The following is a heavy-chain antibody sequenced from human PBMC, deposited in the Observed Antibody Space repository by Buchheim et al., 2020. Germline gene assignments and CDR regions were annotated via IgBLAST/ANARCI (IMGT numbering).Heavy chain of an antibody. CDR3: ARASFGGRYYYYYGMDV. Sequence: QVQLVQSGAEVKKPGASVKVSCKASGYTFTSYHMHWVRQAPGQGLEWMGIINPSGGSTSYAQKFQGRVTMTRDTSTSTVYMELSSLRSEDTAVYYCARASFGGRYYYYYGMDVWGQGTT. D-gene: IGHD3-3*01. J-gene: IGHJ6*02. V-gene: IGHV1-46*01. CDR1: GYTFTSYH. CDR2: INPSGGST.